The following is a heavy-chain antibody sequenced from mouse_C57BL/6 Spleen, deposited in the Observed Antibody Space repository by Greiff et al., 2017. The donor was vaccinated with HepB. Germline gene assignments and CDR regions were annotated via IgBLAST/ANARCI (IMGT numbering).Heavy chain of an antibody. CDR1: GFTFSSYA. D-gene: IGHD4-1*01. V-gene: IGHV5-4*03. J-gene: IGHJ2*01. CDR3: ARYAGKVFDY. CDR2: ISDGGSYT. Sequence: DVKLVESGGGLVKPGGSLKLSCAASGFTFSSYAMSWVRQTPEKRLEWVATISDGGSYTYYPDNVKGRFTISRDNAKNNLYLQMSHLKSEDTAMYYCARYAGKVFDYWGQGTTLTVSS.